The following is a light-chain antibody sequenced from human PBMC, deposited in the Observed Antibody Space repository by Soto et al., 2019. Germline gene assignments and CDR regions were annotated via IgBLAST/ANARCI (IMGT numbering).Light chain of an antibody. CDR1: SSDVGSYNL. J-gene: IGLJ2*01. Sequence: QSALTQPASVSGSPGQSITLSCTGTSSDVGSYNLVSWYQLHPGKAPKFMLYEGTKRPSGVSNRFSGSKSGSTASLTISGLQAEDEADYYCCSYAGSSNYVVFGGGTKLTVL. CDR3: CSYAGSSNYVV. V-gene: IGLV2-23*01. CDR2: EGT.